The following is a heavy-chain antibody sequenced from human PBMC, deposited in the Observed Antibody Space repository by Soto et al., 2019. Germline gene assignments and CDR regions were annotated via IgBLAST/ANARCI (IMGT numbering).Heavy chain of an antibody. CDR3: ARAQGGYGALRYFDY. CDR1: GGTFSSYA. Sequence: QVQLVQSGAEVKKPGASVKVSCKASGGTFSSYAISWVRQAPGQGREWMGGIIPICGTANYAQKFQGRVTITADESTSTAYRELRSLRSEDTAVYYCARAQGGYGALRYFDYWGQGTLVTVSS. J-gene: IGHJ4*02. V-gene: IGHV1-69*01. D-gene: IGHD3-22*01. CDR2: IIPICGTA.